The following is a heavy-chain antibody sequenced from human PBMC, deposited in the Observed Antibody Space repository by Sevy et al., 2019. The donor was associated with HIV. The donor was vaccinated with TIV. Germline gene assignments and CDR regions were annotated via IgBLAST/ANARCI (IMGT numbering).Heavy chain of an antibody. Sequence: GGSLRLSCAASEFTFNNYGMHWVRQAPGKGLEWVAVIWYDGSNKDYADSVKGRFTISRDNSKNTLYLQMNSLRAEDTAVYYCARDKLPPVMVTMVRGALSYYFDYWGQGTLVTVSS. CDR3: ARDKLPPVMVTMVRGALSYYFDY. CDR2: IWYDGSNK. V-gene: IGHV3-33*01. J-gene: IGHJ4*02. D-gene: IGHD3-10*01. CDR1: EFTFNNYG.